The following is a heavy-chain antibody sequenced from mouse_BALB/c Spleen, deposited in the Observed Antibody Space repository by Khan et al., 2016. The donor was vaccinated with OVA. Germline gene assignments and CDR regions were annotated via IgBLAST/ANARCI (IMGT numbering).Heavy chain of an antibody. CDR3: AREAYRNDEYYFDY. V-gene: IGHV5-6-5*01. CDR2: ISSGGST. D-gene: IGHD2-14*01. J-gene: IGHJ2*01. CDR1: GFTFSSYA. Sequence: EVQLVESGGGSVKPGGSLKLSCAVSGFTFSSYAMSWVRQTPEKRLEWVASISSGGSTYYPDSVKGRLTISRDNARNIVYLQMSSLRSEDMAMYYCAREAYRNDEYYFDYWGQGTTLTVSS.